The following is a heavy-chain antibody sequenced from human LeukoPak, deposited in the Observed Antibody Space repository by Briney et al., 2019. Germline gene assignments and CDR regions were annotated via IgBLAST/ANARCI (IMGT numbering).Heavy chain of an antibody. Sequence: GRSLRLSCAASGFTFSRYGMHWVRQAPGKGLEWVAVISYDGSNKYYADSVKGRFTISRDNSKNTLYLQMNSLRAEDTAVYYCARGYDHWGQGTLVTVSS. CDR3: ARGYDH. CDR1: GFTFSRYG. V-gene: IGHV3-30*03. J-gene: IGHJ5*02. CDR2: ISYDGSNK.